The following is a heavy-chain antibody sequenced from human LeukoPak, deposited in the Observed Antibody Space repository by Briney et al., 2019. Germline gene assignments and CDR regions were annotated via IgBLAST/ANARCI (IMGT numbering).Heavy chain of an antibody. V-gene: IGHV3-23*01. CDR1: GFTLSNYD. J-gene: IGHJ4*02. Sequence: GGSLTLSCAASGFTLSNYDMSWVRQAPGKGLEWVSTISGNGVSTYYADSVKGRFTLSRDNSKNTLYLQMNSLRAEDTALYYCATQNFDYWGQGTLVTVSS. CDR3: ATQNFDY. CDR2: ISGNGVST.